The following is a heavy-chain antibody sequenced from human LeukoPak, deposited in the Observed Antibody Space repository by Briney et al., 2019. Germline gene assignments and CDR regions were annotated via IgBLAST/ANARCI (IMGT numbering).Heavy chain of an antibody. V-gene: IGHV3-21*06. CDR2: ISGNSAYI. Sequence: GGSLRLSCAASGFTFSRYSMNWVRQAPGKGLEWVSFISGNSAYIYYADSVKGRFTISRDNARNSLCLQMNNLRADDTAVYYCARDYTGGWNDFWGQGTLVTVSS. CDR3: ARDYTGGWNDF. D-gene: IGHD7-27*01. CDR1: GFTFSRYS. J-gene: IGHJ4*02.